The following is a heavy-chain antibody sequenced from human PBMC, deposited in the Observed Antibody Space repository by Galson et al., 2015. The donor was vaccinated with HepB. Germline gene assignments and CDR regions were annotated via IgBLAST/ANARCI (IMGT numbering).Heavy chain of an antibody. D-gene: IGHD5-12*01. V-gene: IGHV3-33*04. CDR1: GFTVSSHG. Sequence: SLGLACAASGFTVSSHGLHWVRQAPGEGLEWGAGFWDGGSQTYYADSVKGRFTISSDNSKNTLYLQMNSLRAEDTAVYYCARDQSGYSGYDWSAFDIWGQGTMVSVSS. CDR3: ARDQSGYSGYDWSAFDI. J-gene: IGHJ3*02. CDR2: FWDGGSQT.